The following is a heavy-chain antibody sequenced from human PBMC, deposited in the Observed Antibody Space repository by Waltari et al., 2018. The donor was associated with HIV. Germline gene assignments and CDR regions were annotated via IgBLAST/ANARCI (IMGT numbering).Heavy chain of an antibody. Sequence: EVQLVESGGGLVQPGGSLRLSCAASGFTFSSYWMSWVRQAPGKGLEWVANIKQDGSEKYYVDSVKGRFTISRDNAKNSLYLQMNSLRAEDTAVYYCARDLAYCGGDCYFFDYWGQGTLVTVSS. J-gene: IGHJ4*02. CDR2: IKQDGSEK. D-gene: IGHD2-21*02. CDR3: ARDLAYCGGDCYFFDY. CDR1: GFTFSSYW. V-gene: IGHV3-7*01.